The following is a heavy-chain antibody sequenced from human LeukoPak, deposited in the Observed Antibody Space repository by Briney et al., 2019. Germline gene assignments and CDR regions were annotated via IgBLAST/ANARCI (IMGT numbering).Heavy chain of an antibody. CDR2: IYTSGST. V-gene: IGHV4-4*09. CDR1: GGSISSYY. D-gene: IGHD3-22*01. CDR3: AREVRSSGYSLDY. Sequence: PSETLSLTCTVSGGSISSYYWSWIRQPPGKGLEWIGYIYTSGSTNYNPSLKSRVTISVDTSKNQFSLKLRSVTAADTAVYYCAREVRSSGYSLDYWGRGTLVTVSS. J-gene: IGHJ4*02.